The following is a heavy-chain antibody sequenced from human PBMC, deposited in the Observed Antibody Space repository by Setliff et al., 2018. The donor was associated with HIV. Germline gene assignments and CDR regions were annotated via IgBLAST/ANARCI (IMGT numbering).Heavy chain of an antibody. V-gene: IGHV4-59*11. CDR1: GGSIENLY. CDR3: ASTSMGMTRKPIWYYHMDV. J-gene: IGHJ6*03. D-gene: IGHD7-27*01. CDR2: VYSTGST. Sequence: PSETLSLACTVSGGSIENLYWTWIRQPSGRGLEWIGYVYSTGSTKYNPSLKSRATMSDDTSKNQTSLTLTSVSAADTAVYYCASTSMGMTRKPIWYYHMDVWGHGITVTVSS.